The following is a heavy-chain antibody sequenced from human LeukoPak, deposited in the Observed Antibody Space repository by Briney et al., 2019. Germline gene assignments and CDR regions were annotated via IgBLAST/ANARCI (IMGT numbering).Heavy chain of an antibody. Sequence: GGSLRLSCAASGFTFSSYAMHWVRQAPGKGLEWVAVISYDGSNKYYADSVKGRFTISRDNSKNTLYLQMNSLRAEDTAVYYCATVPVSTVVPGWGQGTLVTVSS. J-gene: IGHJ4*02. CDR1: GFTFSSYA. CDR3: ATVPVSTVVPG. V-gene: IGHV3-30-3*01. CDR2: ISYDGSNK. D-gene: IGHD4-23*01.